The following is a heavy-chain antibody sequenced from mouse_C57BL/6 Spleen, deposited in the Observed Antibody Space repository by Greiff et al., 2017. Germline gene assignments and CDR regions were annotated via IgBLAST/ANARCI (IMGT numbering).Heavy chain of an antibody. Sequence: QVQLQQSGAELVKPGASVKLSCKASGYTFTEYTIHWVKQRSGQGLEWIGWFYPGSGSIKYNEKFKDKATLTAAKSSSTVYMELSRLTSEDSVVYFCARHGPYYYGSSFLYAMDYWGQGTSVTVSS. CDR1: GYTFTEYT. J-gene: IGHJ4*01. CDR3: ARHGPYYYGSSFLYAMDY. V-gene: IGHV1-62-2*01. D-gene: IGHD1-1*01. CDR2: FYPGSGSI.